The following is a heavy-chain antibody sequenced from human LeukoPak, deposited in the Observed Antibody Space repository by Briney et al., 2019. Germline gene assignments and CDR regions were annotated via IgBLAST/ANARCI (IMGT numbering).Heavy chain of an antibody. J-gene: IGHJ3*02. V-gene: IGHV4-59*01. CDR2: IYYSGTT. CDR3: AGDSLAPYDSSGYYGFDI. CDR1: GGSTSSYY. D-gene: IGHD3-22*01. Sequence: SETLSLTCTVSGGSTSSYYWSWVRQPPGKGLEWIGYIYYSGTTNYNPSLKSRVTISVDTSKNQFSLNLRSVTAADTAVYYCAGDSLAPYDSSGYYGFDIWGQGTMVTVSS.